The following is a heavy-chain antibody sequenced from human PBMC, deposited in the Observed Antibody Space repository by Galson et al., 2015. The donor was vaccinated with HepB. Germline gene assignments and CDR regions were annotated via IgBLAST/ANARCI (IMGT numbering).Heavy chain of an antibody. V-gene: IGHV3-21*01. CDR1: GFTFSSYS. J-gene: IGHJ5*02. Sequence: SLRLSCAASGFTFSSYSMNWVRQAPGKGLEWVSSISSSSSYIYYADSVKGRFTISRDNAKNSLYLQMNSLRAEDTAVYYCARDARSQLLWFGESSHNWFDPWGQGTLVTVSS. D-gene: IGHD3-10*01. CDR3: ARDARSQLLWFGESSHNWFDP. CDR2: ISSSSSYI.